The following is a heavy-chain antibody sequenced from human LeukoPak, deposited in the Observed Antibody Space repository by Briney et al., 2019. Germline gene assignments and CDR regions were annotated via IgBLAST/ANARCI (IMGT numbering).Heavy chain of an antibody. Sequence: GGSLRLSCAASGFTVSSNYISWVRQAPGKGLEWVSSISSSSSYIYYADSVKGRFTISRDNAKNSLYLQMNSLRAEDTAVYYCASQAAYYDSTGSGYWGQGTLVTVSS. CDR3: ASQAAYYDSTGSGY. V-gene: IGHV3-21*01. CDR1: GFTVSSNY. D-gene: IGHD3-22*01. J-gene: IGHJ4*02. CDR2: ISSSSSYI.